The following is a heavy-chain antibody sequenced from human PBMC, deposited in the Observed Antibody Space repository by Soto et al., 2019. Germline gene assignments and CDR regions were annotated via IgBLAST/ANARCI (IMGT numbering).Heavy chain of an antibody. D-gene: IGHD6-19*01. V-gene: IGHV1-2*04. CDR2: INPNNGVT. Sequence: QVQLVQSGAEVKKPGASVKVSCKASGYTFTDYYMNWVRQAPGQGLEWMGWINPNNGVTNYAQKFQGWVTMTRDTSISTSYMDLSRLRSDDTALYYCARGALTVANWFDPWGQGTQVTVSS. J-gene: IGHJ5*02. CDR1: GYTFTDYY. CDR3: ARGALTVANWFDP.